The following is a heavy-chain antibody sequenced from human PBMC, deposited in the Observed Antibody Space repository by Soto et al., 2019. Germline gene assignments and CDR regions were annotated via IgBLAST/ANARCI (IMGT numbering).Heavy chain of an antibody. V-gene: IGHV1-3*01. CDR3: ARGRPNYDILTGYSPFDY. J-gene: IGHJ4*02. CDR1: GYTFTSYA. CDR2: INAGNGNT. D-gene: IGHD3-9*01. Sequence: ASVKVSCKASGYTFTSYAMHWVRQAPGQRLEWMGWINAGNGNTKYSQKFQGRVTITRDTSASTAYMELSSLRSEDTAVYYFARGRPNYDILTGYSPFDYWGQGTLVTVSS.